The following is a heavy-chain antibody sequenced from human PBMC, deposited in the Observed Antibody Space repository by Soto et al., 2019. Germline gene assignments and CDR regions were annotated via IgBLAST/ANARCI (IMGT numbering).Heavy chain of an antibody. Sequence: GESLKISCTGFGYTFTTFWISWVRQMPGRGLEWMGRIDPRDSYTNYSPSFQGHVTISVDKSISTAYLQWGSLKASDTAMYYCARLYCSSSTCDSWFDPWGQGTLVTVSS. CDR2: IDPRDSYT. CDR1: GYTFTTFW. D-gene: IGHD2-2*01. CDR3: ARLYCSSSTCDSWFDP. J-gene: IGHJ5*02. V-gene: IGHV5-10-1*01.